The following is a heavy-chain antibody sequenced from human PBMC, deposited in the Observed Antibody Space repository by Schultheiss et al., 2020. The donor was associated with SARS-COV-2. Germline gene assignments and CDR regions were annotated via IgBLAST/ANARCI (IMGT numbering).Heavy chain of an antibody. Sequence: GGSLRLSCAASGFTFSSYAMSWVRQAPGKGLEWVSAISGSGGSTYYADSVKGRFTISRDNAKNSLYLQMNSLRAEDTAVYYCARRGYYDSSGYYYYFDYWGQGTLVTVSS. CDR3: ARRGYYDSSGYYYYFDY. J-gene: IGHJ4*02. CDR2: ISGSGGST. V-gene: IGHV3-23*01. CDR1: GFTFSSYA. D-gene: IGHD3-22*01.